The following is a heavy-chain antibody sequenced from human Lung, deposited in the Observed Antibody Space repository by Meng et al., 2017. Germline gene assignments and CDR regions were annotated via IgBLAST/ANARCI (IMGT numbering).Heavy chain of an antibody. CDR1: GDSVPSNSAA. D-gene: IGHD6-19*01. V-gene: IGHV6-1*01. Sequence: HVHLHPSGPGLVKLSLNLSPTCAIAGDSVPSNSAAWNWIRQSPSRGLEWLGRTYYRSKWYNGYAVSVRSRITINPDTSKNQFSLQLNSVTPEDTAVYYCARSQQWLDSWGQGTLVTVSS. J-gene: IGHJ4*02. CDR3: ARSQQWLDS. CDR2: TYYRSKWYN.